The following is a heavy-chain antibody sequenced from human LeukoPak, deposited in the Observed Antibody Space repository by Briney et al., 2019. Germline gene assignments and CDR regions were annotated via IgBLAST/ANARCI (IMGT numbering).Heavy chain of an antibody. CDR1: GYTFTSYG. D-gene: IGHD5-12*01. V-gene: IGHV1-18*04. CDR2: ISAYNGNT. CDR3: ARDFQIVATTSFDY. J-gene: IGHJ4*02. Sequence: ASVKVSCKASGYTFTSYGISWVRQAPGQGLKWMGWISAYNGNTNYAQKLQGRVTMTTDTSTSTAYMELRSLRSDDTAVYYCARDFQIVATTSFDYWGQGTLVTVSS.